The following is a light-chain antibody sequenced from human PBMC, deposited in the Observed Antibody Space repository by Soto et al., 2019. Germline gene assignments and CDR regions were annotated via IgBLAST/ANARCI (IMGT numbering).Light chain of an antibody. CDR3: QLRSNCPWT. J-gene: IGKJ1*01. CDR1: QSVISY. CDR2: DAS. V-gene: IGKV3-11*01. Sequence: EIVLTQSPATLSLSPGERATLSCRASQSVISYLAWYQQKPGHAPRLLIYDASNRATGIPARFSGSGSVTDLTLTISSLEPEDFAVYYCQLRSNCPWTCGQGTKVEIK.